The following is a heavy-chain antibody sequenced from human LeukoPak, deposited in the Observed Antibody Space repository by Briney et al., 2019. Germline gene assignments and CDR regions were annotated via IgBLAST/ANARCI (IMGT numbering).Heavy chain of an antibody. CDR1: GGSIDSYGYY. V-gene: IGHV4-39*07. J-gene: IGHJ4*02. D-gene: IGHD6-13*01. CDR3: ARSVAAAGCFDY. Sequence: PSETLSLTCSVSGGSIDSYGYYWAWIRQPPGKRPEWIGSIFYSGSTHYNPSLQSRITISADTSKGQFSLKLSSVTAADTAVYYCARSVAAAGCFDYWGQGTLVTVSS. CDR2: IFYSGST.